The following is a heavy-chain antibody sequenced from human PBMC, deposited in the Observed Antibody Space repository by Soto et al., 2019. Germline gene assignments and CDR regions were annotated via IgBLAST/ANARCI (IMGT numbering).Heavy chain of an antibody. CDR2: INPNSGGT. D-gene: IGHD3-16*02. J-gene: IGHJ3*02. CDR1: GYTFTGYY. CDR3: AMTYYDYIWGSYRYGAFDI. Sequence: ASVKVSCKASGYTFTGYYMHWVRQAPGQGLEWMGWINPNSGGTNYAQKFQGWVTMTRDTSISTAYMELSRLRSDDTAVYYCAMTYYDYIWGSYRYGAFDIWGQGTMVTVSS. V-gene: IGHV1-2*04.